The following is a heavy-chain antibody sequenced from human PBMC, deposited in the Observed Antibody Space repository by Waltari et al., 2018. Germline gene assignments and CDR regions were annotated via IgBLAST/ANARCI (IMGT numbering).Heavy chain of an antibody. V-gene: IGHV1-8*01. CDR3: AREVSSIAARPVRGAFDI. D-gene: IGHD6-6*01. CDR1: GYTFTSYD. CDR2: MNPNSGNT. Sequence: QVQLVQSGAEVKKPGASVKVSCKASGYTFTSYDINWVRQATGHGLEWMGWMNPNSGNTGYAQKFQGRVTMTRNTSISTAYMELSSLRSEDTAVYYCAREVSSIAARPVRGAFDIWGQGTMVTVSS. J-gene: IGHJ3*02.